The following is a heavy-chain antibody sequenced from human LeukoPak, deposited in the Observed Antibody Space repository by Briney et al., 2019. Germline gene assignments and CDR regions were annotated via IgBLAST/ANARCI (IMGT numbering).Heavy chain of an antibody. J-gene: IGHJ4*02. V-gene: IGHV3-48*01. CDR2: ISTAITTT. D-gene: IGHD2-2*01. CDR3: ARDGGKGYEIDY. CDR1: GFPFSNNP. Sequence: TGGSLRLSCVVSGFPFSNNPMNWVRQAPGKGLEWVSYISTAITTTYYAESVKGRFTISRDNAKNSLYLQMNSLRVEDTAVYYCARDGGKGYEIDYWGQGTLVTVSP.